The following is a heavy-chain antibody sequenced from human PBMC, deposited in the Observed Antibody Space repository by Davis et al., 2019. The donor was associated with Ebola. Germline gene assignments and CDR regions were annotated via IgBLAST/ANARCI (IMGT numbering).Heavy chain of an antibody. CDR1: GASVTSYF. D-gene: IGHD6-19*01. CDR3: ARAPLSDYYAMDV. J-gene: IGHJ6*02. CDR2: IFHTGST. Sequence: SETLSLTCTVSGASVTSYFWSWLRQPPGKALEWIGYIFHTGSTNYSPSLNSRVSISVDTFKNQFSLNLTSVTAADTAVYFCARAPLSDYYAMDVWGQGTTVAVPS. V-gene: IGHV4-59*02.